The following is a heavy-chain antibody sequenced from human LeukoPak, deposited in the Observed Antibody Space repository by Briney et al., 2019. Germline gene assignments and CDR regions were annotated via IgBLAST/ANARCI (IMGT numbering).Heavy chain of an antibody. D-gene: IGHD4-11*01. CDR3: ARAAVMRDYYNYMDV. Sequence: PGGSLRLSCAASGFTFSSYAMHWVRQAPGKGLEWVAVISYDGSNKYYADSVKGRFTISRDNSKNTLYLQMNSLRAEDTAVYYCARAAVMRDYYNYMDVWGKGTTVTVSS. J-gene: IGHJ6*03. V-gene: IGHV3-30-3*01. CDR2: ISYDGSNK. CDR1: GFTFSSYA.